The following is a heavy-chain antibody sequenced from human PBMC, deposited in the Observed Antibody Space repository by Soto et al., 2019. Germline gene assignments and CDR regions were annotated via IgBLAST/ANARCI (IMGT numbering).Heavy chain of an antibody. CDR1: GYTFTSYA. D-gene: IGHD6-19*01. CDR2: INAGNGNT. Sequence: ASVKVSCKASGYTFTSYAMHWVRQAPGQRLEGMGWINAGNGNTKYSQKFQGRVTITRDTSASTAYMELSSLRSEDTAVYYCARGLGLYYYYYYGMDVWGQGTTVTVSS. CDR3: ARGLGLYYYYYYGMDV. J-gene: IGHJ6*02. V-gene: IGHV1-3*01.